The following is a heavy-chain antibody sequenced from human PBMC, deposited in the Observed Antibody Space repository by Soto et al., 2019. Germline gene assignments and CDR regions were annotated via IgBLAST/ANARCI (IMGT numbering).Heavy chain of an antibody. Sequence: QVQLQQWGAGLLKPSETLSLTCAVYGGSFSGYYWSWIRQPPGKGLEWIGEINHSGRTNYNPSLKSRVTISVDTSKNQFSLKLSSVTAADTAVYYCARGLGAIEGSGSYYGYWGQGTLVTVSS. V-gene: IGHV4-34*01. CDR2: INHSGRT. CDR1: GGSFSGYY. J-gene: IGHJ4*02. D-gene: IGHD3-10*01. CDR3: ARGLGAIEGSGSYYGY.